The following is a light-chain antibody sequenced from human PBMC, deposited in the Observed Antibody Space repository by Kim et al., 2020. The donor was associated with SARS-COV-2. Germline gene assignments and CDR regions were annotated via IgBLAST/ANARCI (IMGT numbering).Light chain of an antibody. V-gene: IGKV4-1*01. CDR1: QSVLYSSSNKNY. CDR2: WAS. Sequence: ATINCKSSQSVLYSSSNKNYLAWYQQKPGQPPKLLIYWASTRESGVPDRVSGSGSGTDFTLTISSLQAEDVAVYYCQQYYSTPLTFGGGTKVDIK. J-gene: IGKJ4*01. CDR3: QQYYSTPLT.